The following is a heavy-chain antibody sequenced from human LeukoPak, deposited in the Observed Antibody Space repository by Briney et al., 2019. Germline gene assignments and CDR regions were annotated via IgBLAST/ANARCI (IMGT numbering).Heavy chain of an antibody. V-gene: IGHV4-39*07. D-gene: IGHD3-22*01. Sequence: SETPSLTCTVSGGSISSTSYYWGWIRQPPGNGLEWIGSIYYTGSTYYNPSLKSRVTISVDTSKNQFSLTLSSVTAADTAVYYCARVEPDSSGYYYLDYWGQGTLVTVSS. CDR2: IYYTGST. CDR1: GGSISSTSYY. J-gene: IGHJ4*02. CDR3: ARVEPDSSGYYYLDY.